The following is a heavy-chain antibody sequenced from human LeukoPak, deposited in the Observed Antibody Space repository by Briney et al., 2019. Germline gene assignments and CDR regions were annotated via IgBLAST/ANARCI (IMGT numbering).Heavy chain of an antibody. V-gene: IGHV3-74*01. CDR2: TDGSST. CDR3: ARGQQLVD. CDR1: GFTFSSYW. D-gene: IGHD6-13*01. Sequence: GGSLRLSCAASGFTFSSYWMHWVRQAPGKGLVWVSRTDGSSTSYADSVKGRFTLSRDNAKNTLYLQMNSLRAENTAVYYCARGQQLVDWGQGTLVTVSS. J-gene: IGHJ4*02.